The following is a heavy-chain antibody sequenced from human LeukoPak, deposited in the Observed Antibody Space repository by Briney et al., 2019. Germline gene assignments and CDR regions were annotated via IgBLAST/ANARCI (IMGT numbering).Heavy chain of an antibody. V-gene: IGHV4-34*01. D-gene: IGHD2-8*01. CDR1: GGSFSGYY. J-gene: IGHJ6*02. CDR3: AMATDYYYGMDV. CDR2: INHSGST. Sequence: PSETLSLTCAVYGGSFSGYYCSWISQPPAKGLYWIGEINHSGSTNYNPSLKSRVTISVDTSKNQFSLKLSSVTAADTAVYYCAMATDYYYGMDVWGQGTTVTVSS.